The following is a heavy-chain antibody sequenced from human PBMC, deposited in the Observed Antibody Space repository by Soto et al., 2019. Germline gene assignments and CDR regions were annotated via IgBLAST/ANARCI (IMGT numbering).Heavy chain of an antibody. CDR1: GYSFTNYW. CDR2: IYPGDSDT. D-gene: IGHD6-19*01. V-gene: IGHV5-51*01. Sequence: PGESLKISXKGSGYSFTNYWIGWVRQMPGKGLECMGIIYPGDSDTRYSPSFQGQVTISADKSISTAYLQWSSLKASDTAMYFCARRSSGSTFDYWGQGILVTVSS. CDR3: ARRSSGSTFDY. J-gene: IGHJ4*02.